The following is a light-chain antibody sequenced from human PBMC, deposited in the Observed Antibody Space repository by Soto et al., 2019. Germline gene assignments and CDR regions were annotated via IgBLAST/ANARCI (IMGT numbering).Light chain of an antibody. J-gene: IGLJ3*02. CDR3: CSYAGSYTFV. V-gene: IGLV2-11*01. Sequence: QSALTQPRSVSGSPGQSVTISCTGTSSDVGGYNYVSWYQQHPGKAPKLMIYDVSKRPSGVPDRFSGSKSGNTASLTISGLQAEDEADYYCCSYAGSYTFVFGGGTKVNVL. CDR2: DVS. CDR1: SSDVGGYNY.